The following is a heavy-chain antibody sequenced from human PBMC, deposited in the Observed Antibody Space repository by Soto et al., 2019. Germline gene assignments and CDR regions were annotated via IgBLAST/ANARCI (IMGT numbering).Heavy chain of an antibody. CDR1: GFTFSIFA. J-gene: IGHJ3*02. V-gene: IGHV3-23*01. CDR3: AKDRMDYNSVWDPFDI. CDR2: IGGGDDDR. D-gene: IGHD1-20*01. Sequence: GGSLRLSCAASGFTFSIFAMSWVRQAPGKGLEWVSSIGGGDDDRYYADSVKGRFTISRDNSRNTLFMQMNGLRAEDTAIYYCAKDRMDYNSVWDPFDIWGQGTMVTVSS.